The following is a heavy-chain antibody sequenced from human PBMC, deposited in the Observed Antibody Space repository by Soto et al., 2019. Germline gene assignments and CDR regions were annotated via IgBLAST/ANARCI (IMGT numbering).Heavy chain of an antibody. CDR1: GITFSNHV. V-gene: IGHV3-23*01. J-gene: IGHJ4*02. D-gene: IGHD2-21*02. CDR3: ETRAVLETDARENYFDY. Sequence: SGGSLRLSCTASGITFSNHVMSWVRQAPGKGLEWVSGISGSGDRTLYADSVQGRLTISRDNSKNTLYLQMNSLRAEDTAEYYCETRAVLETDARENYFDYWGQGTPVTVS. CDR2: ISGSGDRT.